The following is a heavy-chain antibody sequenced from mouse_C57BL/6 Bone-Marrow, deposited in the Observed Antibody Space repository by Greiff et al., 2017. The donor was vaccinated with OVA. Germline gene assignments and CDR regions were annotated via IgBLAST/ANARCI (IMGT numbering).Heavy chain of an antibody. V-gene: IGHV1-59*01. CDR1: GYTFTSYW. CDR2: IDPSDGYT. CDR3: AGVRSFFYWYFDV. J-gene: IGHJ1*03. Sequence: QVQLQQPGAELVRPGTSVKLSCKASGYTFTSYWMHWVKQRPGQGLEWIGVIDPSDGYTNYNQKFKGKATLTVDTSSSPAYMQLSSLTSEDAAVYYGAGVRSFFYWYFDVWGTGTTVTVSS.